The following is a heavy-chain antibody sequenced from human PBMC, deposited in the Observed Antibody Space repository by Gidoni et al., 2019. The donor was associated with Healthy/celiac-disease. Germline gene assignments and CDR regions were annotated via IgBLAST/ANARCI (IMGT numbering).Heavy chain of an antibody. Sequence: QVQLVESGGGVVQPGRSLRLSCAASGFTFSSSGMHWVRQAPGKGLEWVAVIWYDGSNKYYADSVKGRFTISRDNSKNTLYLQMNSLRAEDTAVYYCARDGYSGKLDYWGQGTLVTVSS. CDR1: GFTFSSSG. D-gene: IGHD1-26*01. J-gene: IGHJ4*02. CDR3: ARDGYSGKLDY. CDR2: IWYDGSNK. V-gene: IGHV3-33*01.